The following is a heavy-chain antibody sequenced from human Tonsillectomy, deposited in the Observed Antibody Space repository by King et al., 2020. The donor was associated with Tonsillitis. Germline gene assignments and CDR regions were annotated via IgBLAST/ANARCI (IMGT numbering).Heavy chain of an antibody. Sequence: VQLQESGPGLVKPSQTLSLTCTVSGGSISSGSYYWSWIRQPAGKGLEWIGRIYASGTTNYNPSLKSRVTMSVDTSKKQFSLRLSAVTAADTAVYYCAREDDILTGYSYYFDYWGQGTLVTVSS. J-gene: IGHJ4*02. CDR1: GGSISSGSYY. V-gene: IGHV4-61*02. CDR3: AREDDILTGYSYYFDY. D-gene: IGHD3-9*01. CDR2: IYASGTT.